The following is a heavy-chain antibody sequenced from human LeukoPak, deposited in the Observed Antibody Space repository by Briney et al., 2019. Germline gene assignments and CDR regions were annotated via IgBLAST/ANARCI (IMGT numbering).Heavy chain of an antibody. D-gene: IGHD6-13*01. V-gene: IGHV3-30*01. CDR3: ARVSGIAAAGPFDY. CDR1: GFTFSSYP. J-gene: IGHJ4*02. Sequence: PGRSLRLSCAASGFTFSSYPMHWVRQAPGKGLHWVAVMSHDGSNIYYADSVKGRFTISRDNSKNTLYLHMNSLRVEDTAVYYCARVSGIAAAGPFDYWGQGTLVTVSS. CDR2: MSHDGSNI.